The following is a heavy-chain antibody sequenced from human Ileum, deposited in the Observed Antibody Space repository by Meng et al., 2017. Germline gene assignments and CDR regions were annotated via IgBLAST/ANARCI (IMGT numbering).Heavy chain of an antibody. Sequence: GESLKISCAAAGFTFSTHWMHWVRQVPGKGPVWVGSISKDGNGLNYADSVRGRFTISRDNAKDTVDLVMNSLRVEDTALYYCTNDRITDWGQGTRVTGSS. J-gene: IGHJ1*01. D-gene: IGHD1-1*01. CDR1: GFTFSTHW. V-gene: IGHV3-74*01. CDR2: ISKDGNGL. CDR3: TNDRITD.